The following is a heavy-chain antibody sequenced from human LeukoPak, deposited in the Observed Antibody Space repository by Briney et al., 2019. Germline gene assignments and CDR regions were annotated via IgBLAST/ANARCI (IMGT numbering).Heavy chain of an antibody. V-gene: IGHV4-39*01. D-gene: IGHD6-19*01. CDR1: GGSISSGSYY. CDR2: MYYSGTT. J-gene: IGHJ4*02. Sequence: SETLSLTCTVSGGSISSGSYYWGWIRQPPGKGLEWIASMYYSGTTFYSPSLKSRVTISVDTSKNQLSLKLGSVTAADTAVYYCARGGAVAGGDFDYWGQGTLVTVSS. CDR3: ARGGAVAGGDFDY.